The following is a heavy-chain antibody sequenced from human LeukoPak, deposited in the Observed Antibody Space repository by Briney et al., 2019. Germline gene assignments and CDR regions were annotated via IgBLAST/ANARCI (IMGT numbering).Heavy chain of an antibody. CDR2: IYYSGST. J-gene: IGHJ5*02. D-gene: IGHD3-10*01. V-gene: IGHV4-59*08. CDR1: GGSISSYY. Sequence: SETLSLTCTVSGGSISSYYWSWIRQPPGKGLEGIGYIYYSGSTNYNTSLKSRVTISADTCKNQFSLKRSSVTAADTAVYYCARRSITMVRGSLYNWFDPWGQGTLVTVSS. CDR3: ARRSITMVRGSLYNWFDP.